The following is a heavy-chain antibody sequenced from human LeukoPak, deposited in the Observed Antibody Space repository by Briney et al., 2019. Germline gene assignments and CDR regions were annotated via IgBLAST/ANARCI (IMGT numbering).Heavy chain of an antibody. CDR3: ATLIVGTTYFDY. V-gene: IGHV4-34*01. J-gene: IGHJ4*02. Sequence: SETLSLTCAVYGESFSGYYWSWIRQPPGKGLEWIGEIHHRGNTNYNPSLKSRVTVSADTSRSQFSLNLTSVTAADTAVYYCATLIVGTTYFDYWGQGSLVTVSS. D-gene: IGHD1-26*01. CDR1: GESFSGYY. CDR2: IHHRGNT.